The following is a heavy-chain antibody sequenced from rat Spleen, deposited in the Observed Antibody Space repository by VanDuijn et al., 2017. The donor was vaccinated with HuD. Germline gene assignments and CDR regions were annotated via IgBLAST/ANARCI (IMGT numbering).Heavy chain of an antibody. Sequence: EVQLVESGGGLVQPGRSLKLSCAASGFTFSNYGMAWVCQAPAKGLEWVATINYDGTSTHYRDSVKGRYTISRENTKSTLYLQMDSLRSEDTATYYCAKESYLQPLFDHWGQGVMVTVSS. D-gene: IGHD1-12*01. CDR1: GFTFSNYG. V-gene: IGHV5-29*01. CDR3: AKESYLQPLFDH. J-gene: IGHJ2*01. CDR2: INYDGTST.